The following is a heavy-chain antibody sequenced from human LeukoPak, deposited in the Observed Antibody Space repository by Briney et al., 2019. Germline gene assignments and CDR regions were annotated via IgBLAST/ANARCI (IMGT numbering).Heavy chain of an antibody. Sequence: ASVKVSCKASGFTFTGYYMHWVRQAPGQGLEWMGWINPNSGGTNYAQKFQGRVTMTRDTSISTAYMELSRLRSDDTAVYYCARAYSGSSTPDYWGQGTLVTVSS. D-gene: IGHD1-26*01. CDR2: INPNSGGT. CDR1: GFTFTGYY. V-gene: IGHV1-2*02. J-gene: IGHJ4*02. CDR3: ARAYSGSSTPDY.